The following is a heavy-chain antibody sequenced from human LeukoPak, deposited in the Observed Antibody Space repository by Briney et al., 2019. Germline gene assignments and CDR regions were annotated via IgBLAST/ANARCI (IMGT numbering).Heavy chain of an antibody. V-gene: IGHV3-23*01. CDR1: GFTFSSYA. D-gene: IGHD3-22*01. CDR3: AKDRNYYDSSVGMDV. Sequence: GGSLRLSCAASGFTFSSYAMSWVRQAPGKGLEGVSAISGSGGSTYYADSVKGWFTISRDNSKNTLYLQMNSLRAEDTAVYYCAKDRNYYDSSVGMDVWGQGTTVTVSS. J-gene: IGHJ6*02. CDR2: ISGSGGST.